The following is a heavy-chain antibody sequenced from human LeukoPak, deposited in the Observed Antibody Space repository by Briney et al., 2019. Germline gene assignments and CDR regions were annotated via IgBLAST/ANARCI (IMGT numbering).Heavy chain of an antibody. CDR1: GGSISSSSYY. Sequence: PSETLSLTCTVSGGSISSSSYYWGWIRQPPGKGLEWIGSIYYSGNTYYNPSLKSRVTISVDTSKNQFSLKLSSVTAADTAVYYCARQMETYNWFDPWGQGTLVTVSS. D-gene: IGHD1-1*01. CDR3: ARQMETYNWFDP. J-gene: IGHJ5*02. V-gene: IGHV4-39*01. CDR2: IYYSGNT.